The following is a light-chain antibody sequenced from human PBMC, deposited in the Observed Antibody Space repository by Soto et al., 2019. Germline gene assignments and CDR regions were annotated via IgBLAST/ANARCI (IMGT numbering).Light chain of an antibody. V-gene: IGLV2-14*01. CDR3: SSYTDSSTLVV. CDR1: SSDVGGYNY. Sequence: QSALTQPASVSGSPGQSITISCTGTSSDVGGYNYVSWYQQHPGKAPKLLIYEVTNRPSGVSNRFSGSKSGNTASLTISGLQAEDETDYYCSSYTDSSTLVVFGGGTKLTVL. J-gene: IGLJ2*01. CDR2: EVT.